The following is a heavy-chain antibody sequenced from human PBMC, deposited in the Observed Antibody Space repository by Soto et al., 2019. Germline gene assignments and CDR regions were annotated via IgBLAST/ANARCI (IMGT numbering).Heavy chain of an antibody. Sequence: PSQTLSLTCAISGDSVSSNSAAWNWIRQSPSRGLEWLGRTYYRSKWYNDYAVSVKSRITINPDTSKNQFSLQLNSVTPEDTAVYYCARDRCDVWPSLHSTYCMDVWGQGTTVTVSS. D-gene: IGHD2-8*02. V-gene: IGHV6-1*01. CDR2: TYYRSKWYN. J-gene: IGHJ6*02. CDR3: ARDRCDVWPSLHSTYCMDV. CDR1: GDSVSSNSAA.